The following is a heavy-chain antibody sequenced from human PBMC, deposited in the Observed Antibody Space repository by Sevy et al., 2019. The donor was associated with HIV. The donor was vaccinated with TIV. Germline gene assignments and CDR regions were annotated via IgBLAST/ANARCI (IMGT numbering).Heavy chain of an antibody. CDR3: AKAPGFYGLDV. V-gene: IGHV3-9*01. CDR2: VSWNSGMI. J-gene: IGHJ6*02. Sequence: GGSLRLSCAASGFSFEDYAMHWVRQAPGKGLEWVSGVSWNSGMIRYTDSVKGRFTISRDNAKKSLYLQMSSLRAEDTALYYCAKAPGFYGLDVWGQGTTVTVSS. CDR1: GFSFEDYA.